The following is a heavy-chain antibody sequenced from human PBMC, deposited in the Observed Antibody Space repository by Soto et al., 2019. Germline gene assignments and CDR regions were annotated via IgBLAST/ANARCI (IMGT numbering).Heavy chain of an antibody. V-gene: IGHV3-23*01. CDR2: ISGSGGST. CDR3: ARGVGGSGWSDAIDY. CDR1: GFTFSSYA. D-gene: IGHD6-19*01. Sequence: EVQLLESGGGLVQPGGSLRLSCAASGFTFSSYAMSWVRQAPGKGLEWVSAISGSGGSTYYADSVKGRFTISRDNSKNTWYLHMNSVRAEDAAVYYCARGVGGSGWSDAIDYWGQGTLVTVSS. J-gene: IGHJ4*02.